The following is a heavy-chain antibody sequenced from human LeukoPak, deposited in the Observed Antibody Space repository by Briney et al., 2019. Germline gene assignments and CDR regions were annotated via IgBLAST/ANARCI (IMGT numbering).Heavy chain of an antibody. V-gene: IGHV3-7*01. CDR1: GFTFSSYW. Sequence: GGSLRLSCAASGFTFSSYWMSWVRQAPGKGLEWVANIKQDGSEKYYVDSVKGRFTISRDNAKNSLYLQMNSLRAEVTAVYYCARDLLTGQATREGWPDYSDYWGQGTLVTVSS. J-gene: IGHJ4*02. CDR2: IKQDGSEK. CDR3: ARDLLTGQATREGWPDYSDY. D-gene: IGHD3-9*01.